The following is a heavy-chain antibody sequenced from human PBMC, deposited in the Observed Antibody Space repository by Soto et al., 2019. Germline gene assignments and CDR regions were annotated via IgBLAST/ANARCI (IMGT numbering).Heavy chain of an antibody. CDR2: INPNSGGT. V-gene: IGHV1-2*02. CDR3: ARDKERYSSGWYWFDP. CDR1: GYTFTGYY. Sequence: VASVKVSCKASGYTFTGYYMHWVRQAPGQGLEWMGWINPNSGGTNYAQKFQGRVTMTRDTSISTAYMELSRLRSDDTAVYYCARDKERYSSGWYWFDPWGQGTLVTVSS. D-gene: IGHD6-19*01. J-gene: IGHJ5*02.